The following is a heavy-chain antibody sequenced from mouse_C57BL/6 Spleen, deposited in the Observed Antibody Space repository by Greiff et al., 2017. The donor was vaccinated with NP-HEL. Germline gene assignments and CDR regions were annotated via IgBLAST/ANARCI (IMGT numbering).Heavy chain of an antibody. CDR2: IDPSDSET. V-gene: IGHV1-52*01. J-gene: IGHJ2*01. D-gene: IGHD1-1*01. CDR1: GYTFTSYW. Sequence: VKLQQPGAELVRPGSSVKLSCKASGYTFTSYWMHWVKQRPIQGLEWIGNIDPSDSETHYNQKFKDKATLTVDKSSSTAYMQLSSLTSEDSAVYYCARENYYGSPYFDYWGQGTTLTVSS. CDR3: ARENYYGSPYFDY.